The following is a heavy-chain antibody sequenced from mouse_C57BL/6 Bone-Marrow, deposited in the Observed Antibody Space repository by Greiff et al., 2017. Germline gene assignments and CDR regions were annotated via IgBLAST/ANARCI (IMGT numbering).Heavy chain of an antibody. V-gene: IGHV2-2*01. CDR2: IWSGGST. CDR1: GFSLTSYG. CDR3: ARKGEAYYLYAMDY. J-gene: IGHJ4*01. D-gene: IGHD2-10*01. Sequence: QVQLKESGPGLVQPSQSLSITCTVSGFSLTSYGVHWVRQSPGKGLEWLGVIWSGGSTDYNAAFISRLSISKDNSKSQVFFKMNSLQADDTAIYYCARKGEAYYLYAMDYWGQGTSVTVSS.